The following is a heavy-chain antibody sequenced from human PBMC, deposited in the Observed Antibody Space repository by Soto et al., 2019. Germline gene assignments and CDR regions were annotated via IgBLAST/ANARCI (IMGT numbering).Heavy chain of an antibody. CDR2: TYYRPKWYD. D-gene: IGHD3-22*01. CDR1: GYSVSINSAA. CDR3: ARDLYYYDSSGYYLLSYFDY. Sequence: SQTLSITCAISGYSVSINSAAWNWIRQSPSRGLEWLGRTYYRPKWYDDYAVSVKSRITINPDTSKNQFSLQLNSVTPEDTAVYYCARDLYYYDSSGYYLLSYFDYWGQGTLVTVSS. V-gene: IGHV6-1*01. J-gene: IGHJ4*02.